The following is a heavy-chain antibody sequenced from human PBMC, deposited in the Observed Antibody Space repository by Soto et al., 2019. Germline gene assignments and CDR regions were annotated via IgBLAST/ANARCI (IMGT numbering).Heavy chain of an antibody. Sequence: GASVKVSCKASGYTFTSSGISWLRQAPGLGLESMGGISAYNGNTNYAQKLKGRVTMTTDTSTSTAYMELRSLRSDATAVYCCARAGPNWNYEDWFDPRGQGTLVTVSS. CDR2: ISAYNGNT. CDR3: ARAGPNWNYEDWFDP. J-gene: IGHJ5*02. D-gene: IGHD1-7*01. V-gene: IGHV1-18*04. CDR1: GYTFTSSG.